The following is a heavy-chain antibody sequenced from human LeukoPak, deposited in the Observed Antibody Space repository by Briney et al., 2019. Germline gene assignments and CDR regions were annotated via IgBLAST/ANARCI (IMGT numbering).Heavy chain of an antibody. CDR2: IYHTGST. V-gene: IGHV4-30-2*03. Sequence: PSETLSLTCDVSGGSISSGLYSWSWIRQPLGKGLEWIGYIYHTGSTYYNPSLKSRGTISVDTSKNQFSLKLNSVTAADTAVYYCARHYGPWGQGTLVTVSS. J-gene: IGHJ5*02. CDR3: ARHYGP. CDR1: GGSISSGLYS. D-gene: IGHD3-10*01.